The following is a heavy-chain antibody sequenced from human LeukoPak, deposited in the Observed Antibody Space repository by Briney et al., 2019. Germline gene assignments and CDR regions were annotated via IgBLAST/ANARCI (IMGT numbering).Heavy chain of an antibody. V-gene: IGHV4-39*01. D-gene: IGHD5-18*01. CDR3: VSPRGFSYGYFDY. CDR1: GGPISSSSAY. Sequence: SETLSLTCTVSGGPISSSSAYWGWIRQPPGKGLEWIGSIYYSKNTYYNPSLKSRVTISADTSKNQFSLTLGSVSATDTAVYYCVSPRGFSYGYFDYWGQGTLVTVSS. J-gene: IGHJ4*02. CDR2: IYYSKNT.